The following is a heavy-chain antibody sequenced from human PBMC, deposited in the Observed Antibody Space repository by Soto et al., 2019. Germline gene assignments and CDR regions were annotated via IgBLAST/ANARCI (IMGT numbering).Heavy chain of an antibody. V-gene: IGHV3-21*01. CDR1: GFTFSSYS. CDR3: ARDLVFCSGGSCYSDY. J-gene: IGHJ4*02. CDR2: ISSSSSYI. D-gene: IGHD2-15*01. Sequence: EVQLVESGGGLVKPGGSLRLSCAASGFTFSSYSMNWVRQAPGKGLEWVSSISSSSSYIYYADSVKGRFTISRDNAKNSMELQMNRLIAEDTAVYYCARDLVFCSGGSCYSDYWGQGTLVTVSS.